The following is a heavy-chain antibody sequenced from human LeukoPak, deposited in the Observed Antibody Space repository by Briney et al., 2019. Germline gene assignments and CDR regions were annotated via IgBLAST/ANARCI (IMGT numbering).Heavy chain of an antibody. CDR1: GFTFSSYA. Sequence: PGGSLRLSCAASGFTFSSYAMNWVRQAPGKGLEWVAGISSGDMTFHAESVKGRFTISRDKSKDTLYLQMNSLRAEDTAVYYCAKDATASPYFHWFDNWGQGTQVIVSS. V-gene: IGHV3-23*01. CDR3: AKDATASPYFHWFDN. D-gene: IGHD3-9*01. J-gene: IGHJ4*02. CDR2: ISSGDMT.